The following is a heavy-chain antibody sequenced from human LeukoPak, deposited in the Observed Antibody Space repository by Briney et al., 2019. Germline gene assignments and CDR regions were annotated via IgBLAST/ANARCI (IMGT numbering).Heavy chain of an antibody. CDR3: AKIAVAGRGY. V-gene: IGHV3-23*01. CDR2: IRGSGGST. D-gene: IGHD6-19*01. CDR1: GFIFSSYA. Sequence: PGGSVRLSCAASGFIFSSYAMSWVRQAPGRGLEWVSAIRGSGGSTYYADSVKGRFTISRDNSKNTLYLQMNSLRAEDTAIYYCAKIAVAGRGYWGQGTLVTASS. J-gene: IGHJ4*02.